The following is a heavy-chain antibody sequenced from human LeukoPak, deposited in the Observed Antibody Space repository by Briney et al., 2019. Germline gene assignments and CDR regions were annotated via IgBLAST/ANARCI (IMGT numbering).Heavy chain of an antibody. CDR1: GDSTNTYF. J-gene: IGHJ4*02. V-gene: IGHV4-59*01. D-gene: IGHD3-22*01. Sequence: PSETLSLTCTISGDSTNTYFWSWIRQPPGKGLEWIGYIYYTGTTNYNPSLKSRVTISVDTSKNQFSLKVSSVTAADTGVYYCAYDSSGPTPPRWGQGTLVTVSS. CDR3: AYDSSGPTPPR. CDR2: IYYTGTT.